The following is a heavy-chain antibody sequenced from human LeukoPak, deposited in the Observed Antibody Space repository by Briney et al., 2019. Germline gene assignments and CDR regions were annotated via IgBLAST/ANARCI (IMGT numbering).Heavy chain of an antibody. D-gene: IGHD3-10*01. CDR2: IYDSGST. Sequence: PSETLSLTCTVSGGSISSNDWSWIRQPPGRGLEWSGHIYDSGSTKYSPSLKSRVTISVDTSKNHLSLRLTSVTAADTAMYYCPRGRYGSGTYPFFDYWGQGSLVTGSS. J-gene: IGHJ4*02. V-gene: IGHV4-59*01. CDR1: GGSISSND. CDR3: PRGRYGSGTYPFFDY.